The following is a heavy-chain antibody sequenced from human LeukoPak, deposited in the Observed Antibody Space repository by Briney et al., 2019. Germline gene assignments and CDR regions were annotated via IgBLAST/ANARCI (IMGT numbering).Heavy chain of an antibody. J-gene: IGHJ3*02. Sequence: PGGSLRPSCAASGFTFSSYAMSWVRQAPGKGLEWVSAVSGSGGSTYYADSVKGRFTISRDNSKNTLYLQMHSLRADYTAVYYCAKDPETYSSRWGDDAFDICGQGTMVTVST. D-gene: IGHD6-13*01. CDR1: GFTFSSYA. V-gene: IGHV3-23*01. CDR3: AKDPETYSSRWGDDAFDI. CDR2: VSGSGGST.